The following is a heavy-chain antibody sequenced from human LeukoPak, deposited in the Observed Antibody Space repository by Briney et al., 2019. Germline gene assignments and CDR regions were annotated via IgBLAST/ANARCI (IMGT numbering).Heavy chain of an antibody. J-gene: IGHJ4*02. V-gene: IGHV3-7*03. CDR3: ARLYDSVGYYYPFDY. CDR1: GLTFSDYW. D-gene: IGHD3-22*01. Sequence: SGGSLRLSCAASGLTFSDYWMSWVRQAPGKGLEWVANIEEDGSKKYYVDSVKGRFTISRDNAKNSLYLQLNSLRAEDTAVYYCARLYDSVGYYYPFDYWGQGTLATVSS. CDR2: IEEDGSKK.